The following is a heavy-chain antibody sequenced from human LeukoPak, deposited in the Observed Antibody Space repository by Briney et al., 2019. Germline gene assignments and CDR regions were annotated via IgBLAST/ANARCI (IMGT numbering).Heavy chain of an antibody. CDR3: ARGTALITMIVGY. CDR2: IWYDGSNK. Sequence: PGGSLRLSCAASGFTFSSYGMHWVRQAPGKGLEWVAVIWYDGSNKYYADYVKGRFTISRDNSKNTLYLQMNSLRAEDTAVYYCARGTALITMIVGYWGQGTLVTVSS. J-gene: IGHJ4*02. V-gene: IGHV3-33*01. CDR1: GFTFSSYG. D-gene: IGHD3-22*01.